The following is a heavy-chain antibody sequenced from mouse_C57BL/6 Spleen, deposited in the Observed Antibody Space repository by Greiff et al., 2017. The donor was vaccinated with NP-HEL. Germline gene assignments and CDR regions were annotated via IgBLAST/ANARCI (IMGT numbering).Heavy chain of an antibody. Sequence: EVQLQQSGPVLVKPGASVKMSCKASGYTFTDYYMNWVKQSHGKSLEWIGVINPYNGGTSYNQKFKGKATLTVDKSSSTAYMELNSLTSEDSAVYYCAREEYSKGFAYWGQGTLVTVSA. CDR3: AREEYSKGFAY. CDR2: INPYNGGT. V-gene: IGHV1-19*01. D-gene: IGHD2-5*01. CDR1: GYTFTDYY. J-gene: IGHJ3*01.